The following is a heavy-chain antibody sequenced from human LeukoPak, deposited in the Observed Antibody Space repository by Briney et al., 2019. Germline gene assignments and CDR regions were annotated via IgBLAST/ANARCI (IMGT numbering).Heavy chain of an antibody. CDR3: ASSIVVVTAKTYYYYYGMDV. Sequence: ASVKVSCKASGYTFTSYDINWVRQATGQGLEWMGWMNPNSGNTGYAQKFQGRVTMTRNTSISTAYMELSSLRSEDTAVYYCASSIVVVTAKTYYYYYGMDVWGQGTTVTVSS. D-gene: IGHD2-21*02. CDR2: MNPNSGNT. CDR1: GYTFTSYD. J-gene: IGHJ6*02. V-gene: IGHV1-8*01.